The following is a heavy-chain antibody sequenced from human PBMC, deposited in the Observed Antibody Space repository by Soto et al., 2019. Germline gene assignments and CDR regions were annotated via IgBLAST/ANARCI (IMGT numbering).Heavy chain of an antibody. Sequence: VASVKVSCKASGYTFTSYDINWVRQATGQGLEWMGWMNPNSGNTGYAQKFQGRVTMTRNTSTSTAYMELSSLRAEDTAVYYCARVHHGIVRGQDYLDVWGRGTTVTVSS. J-gene: IGHJ6*03. CDR1: GYTFTSYD. V-gene: IGHV1-8*01. CDR2: MNPNSGNT. CDR3: ARVHHGIVRGQDYLDV. D-gene: IGHD6-6*01.